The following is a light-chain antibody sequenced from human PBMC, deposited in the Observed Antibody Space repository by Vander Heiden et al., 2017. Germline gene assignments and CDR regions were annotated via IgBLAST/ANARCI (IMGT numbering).Light chain of an antibody. CDR3: QSYDSRLTGHVV. CDR2: GNT. Sequence: QSVLTQPPSVSGAPGGRFTISYTGSGSNIGAGYDVHWYQQLPGAAPKLLINGNTNRPSGVPDRFSGSKSGTSASLAITGLQAEDEADYYCQSYDSRLTGHVVFGGGTKLTVL. V-gene: IGLV1-40*01. J-gene: IGLJ2*01. CDR1: GSNIGAGYD.